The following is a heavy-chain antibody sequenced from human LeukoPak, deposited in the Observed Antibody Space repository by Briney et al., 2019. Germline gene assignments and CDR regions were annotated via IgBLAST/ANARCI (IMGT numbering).Heavy chain of an antibody. Sequence: PSETLSLTCTVSGGSISSYYWSWIRQPPGKGLEWIGYIHDTGSTIYNPSLKSRVTISVDTSKNQFSLKLTSVTAADTAMYYCARHGDGSGGFYYYGMDVWGQGTTVTVSS. J-gene: IGHJ6*02. V-gene: IGHV4-59*08. CDR3: ARHGDGSGGFYYYGMDV. D-gene: IGHD3-10*01. CDR2: IHDTGST. CDR1: GGSISSYY.